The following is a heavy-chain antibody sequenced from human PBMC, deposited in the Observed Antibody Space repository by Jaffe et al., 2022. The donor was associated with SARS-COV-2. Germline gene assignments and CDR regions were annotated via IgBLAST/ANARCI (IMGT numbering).Heavy chain of an antibody. CDR3: ARGLYSGNDAEQYNWFDP. J-gene: IGHJ5*02. CDR2: MNPNSGNT. Sequence: QVQLVQSGAEVKKPGASVKVSCKTSGYTFTLYDINWVRQATGQGLEWMGWMNPNSGNTGYAQKFQDRVTMTSDTSISTAYMELSSLRSEDTAVYYCARGLYSGNDAEQYNWFDPWGQGTLVTVSS. V-gene: IGHV1-8*01. CDR1: GYTFTLYD. D-gene: IGHD5-12*01.